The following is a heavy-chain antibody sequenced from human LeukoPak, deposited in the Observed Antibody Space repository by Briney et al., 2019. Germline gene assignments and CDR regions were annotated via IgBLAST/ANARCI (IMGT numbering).Heavy chain of an antibody. CDR2: IYYSGST. D-gene: IGHD4-23*01. CDR1: GGSISSYY. Sequence: PSETLSLTCTVSGGSISSYYWSWIRQPPGKGLEWIGYIYYSGSTNYNPSLKSRVTMSVDTSKNQFSLKLSSVTAADTAAYYCARTTVVTPPDAFDIWGQGTMVTVSS. J-gene: IGHJ3*02. CDR3: ARTTVVTPPDAFDI. V-gene: IGHV4-59*08.